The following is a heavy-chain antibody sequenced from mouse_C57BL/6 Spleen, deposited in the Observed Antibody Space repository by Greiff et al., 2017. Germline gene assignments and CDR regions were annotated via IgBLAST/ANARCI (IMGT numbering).Heavy chain of an antibody. Sequence: EVQRVESGGDLVKPGGSLKLSCAASGFTFSGYGMYWVRQTPDQRLEWVATISRGGGYTYYPASVKGRFTISRDNASNTLYLQLSSLTSEYTAMYYCASTMITTRYLNYWGQGTTLTVSS. V-gene: IGHV5-6*01. CDR2: ISRGGGYT. J-gene: IGHJ2*01. D-gene: IGHD2-4*01. CDR3: ASTMITTRYLNY. CDR1: GFTFSGYG.